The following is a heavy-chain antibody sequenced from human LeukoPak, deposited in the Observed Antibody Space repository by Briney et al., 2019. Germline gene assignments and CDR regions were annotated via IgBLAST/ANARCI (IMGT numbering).Heavy chain of an antibody. D-gene: IGHD6-19*01. CDR1: GGLISSTTYY. CDR2: IYYNGIT. V-gene: IGHV4-39*01. CDR3: ARQPTVNRGAVASNFDC. Sequence: SETLSLTCAVSGGLISSTTYYWAWMRQPPGKGLEWIGSIYYNGITYYNASLRSRVSISVDTSKNQFSLRLSSLNAPDTAVYYCARQPTVNRGAVASNFDCWGQGTLVTVSS. J-gene: IGHJ4*02.